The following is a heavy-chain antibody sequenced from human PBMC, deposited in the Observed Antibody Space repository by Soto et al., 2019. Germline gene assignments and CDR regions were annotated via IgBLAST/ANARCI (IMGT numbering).Heavy chain of an antibody. V-gene: IGHV3-11*04. CDR2: IHRSSSTI. D-gene: IGHD2-15*01. Sequence: GGSLRLSCAASGFSFSDYDMTWVRQAPGKGLEWVSYIHRSSSTIYYADSVKGRFTVSRDNAKNSLYLQMNNLRAEDTAVYYCAKSPGPVGSFFDYWGQGTLVTVSS. CDR3: AKSPGPVGSFFDY. CDR1: GFSFSDYD. J-gene: IGHJ4*02.